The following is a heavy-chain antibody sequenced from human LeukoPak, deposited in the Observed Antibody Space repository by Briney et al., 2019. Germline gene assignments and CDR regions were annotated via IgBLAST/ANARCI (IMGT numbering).Heavy chain of an antibody. CDR2: INPSGGST. CDR3: ARSLRMDNWFDP. CDR1: GYTFTSYY. V-gene: IGHV1-46*01. Sequence: ASVKVSCKASGYTFTSYYMHWVRQAPGQGLEWMGIINPSGGSTSYAQKFQGRVTMTRDTSTSTVYMELSSLRSKDTAVYYCARSLRMDNWFDPWGQGTLVTVSS. D-gene: IGHD2-2*03. J-gene: IGHJ5*02.